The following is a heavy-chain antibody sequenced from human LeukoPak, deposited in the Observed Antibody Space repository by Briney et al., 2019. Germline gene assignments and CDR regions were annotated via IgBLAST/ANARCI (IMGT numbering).Heavy chain of an antibody. D-gene: IGHD3-3*01. CDR1: GFTFSSYA. CDR2: ISGSGGST. Sequence: GGSLRLSXAASGFTFSSYAMSWVRQAPGKGLEWVSAISGSGGSTYYADSVKGRFTISRDNSKNTLYLQMNSLRAEDTAVYYCAKDLSGITIFGVVIIPDAFDIWGQGTMVTVSS. V-gene: IGHV3-23*01. CDR3: AKDLSGITIFGVVIIPDAFDI. J-gene: IGHJ3*02.